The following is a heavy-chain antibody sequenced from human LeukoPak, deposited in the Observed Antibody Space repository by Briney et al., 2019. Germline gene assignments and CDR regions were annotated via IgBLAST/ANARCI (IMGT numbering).Heavy chain of an antibody. Sequence: GGSLRLSCAASGFTVSSNYMSWVRQAPGKGLEWVSVIYSDGDTYYGDSVKGRFTISRDNSKNTLYLQMNSLRAEDTAVYYCAKTRPLDSSSWSHGDYWGQGTLVTVSS. CDR3: AKTRPLDSSSWSHGDY. J-gene: IGHJ4*02. D-gene: IGHD6-13*01. CDR1: GFTVSSNY. V-gene: IGHV3-53*01. CDR2: IYSDGDT.